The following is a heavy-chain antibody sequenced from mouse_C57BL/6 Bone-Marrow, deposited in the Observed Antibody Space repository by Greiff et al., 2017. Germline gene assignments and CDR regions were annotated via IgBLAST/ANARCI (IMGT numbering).Heavy chain of an antibody. CDR3: ARPLYYFDY. CDR2: IYPRSGNT. CDR1: GYTFTSYG. J-gene: IGHJ2*01. V-gene: IGHV1-81*01. Sequence: VQLQQSGAELASPGASVTLSCKASGYTFTSYGISWVKQRAGQGLEWIGEIYPRSGNTYYNEKFKGKATLTADKSSSTAYMELRSLTSEDSAVYFCARPLYYFDYWGQGTTLTVSS.